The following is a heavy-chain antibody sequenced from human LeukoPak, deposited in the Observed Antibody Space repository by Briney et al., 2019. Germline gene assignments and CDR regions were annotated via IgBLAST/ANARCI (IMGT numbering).Heavy chain of an antibody. CDR1: GYTFTGYY. CDR2: VNPNSGGT. J-gene: IGHJ3*02. Sequence: ASVKVSCKASGYTFTGYYMHWVRQAPGQGLEWMGWVNPNSGGTNYAQKFQGRVTMTRDTSISTAYMELSRLRSDDTAMYYCARDRADSSGYADAFDIWGQGIMVTVSS. CDR3: ARDRADSSGYADAFDI. D-gene: IGHD3-22*01. V-gene: IGHV1-2*02.